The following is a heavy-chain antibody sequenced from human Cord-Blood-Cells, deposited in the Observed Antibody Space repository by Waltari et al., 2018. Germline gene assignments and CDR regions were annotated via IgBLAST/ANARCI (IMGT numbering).Heavy chain of an antibody. D-gene: IGHD6-19*01. CDR2: IYYSGST. J-gene: IGHJ6*03. CDR1: GGSISSYY. Sequence: QVQLQESGPGLVKPSETLSLTCTVSGGSISSYYWTWIRQPPGKGLEWIGYIYYSGSTNYNPSLKSRVTISVDTSKNQFSLKLSSVTAADTAVYYCARQGVAGYYYYMDVWGKGTTVTVSS. CDR3: ARQGVAGYYYYMDV. V-gene: IGHV4-59*08.